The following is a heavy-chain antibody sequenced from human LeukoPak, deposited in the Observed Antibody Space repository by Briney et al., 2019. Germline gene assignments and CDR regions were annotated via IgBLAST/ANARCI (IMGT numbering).Heavy chain of an antibody. Sequence: GATVKISCKAPGYTFTGYYMHWVRQAPGQGLEWMGWINPNSGGTNYAQKFQGRVTMTRDTSISTAYMELSRLRSDDTAVYYCARDQSGSRPYYFDYWGQGTLVTVSS. J-gene: IGHJ4*02. CDR3: ARDQSGSRPYYFDY. D-gene: IGHD1-26*01. CDR1: GYTFTGYY. CDR2: INPNSGGT. V-gene: IGHV1-2*02.